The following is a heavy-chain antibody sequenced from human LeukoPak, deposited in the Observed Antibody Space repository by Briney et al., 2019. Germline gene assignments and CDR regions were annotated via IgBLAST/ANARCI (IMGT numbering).Heavy chain of an antibody. J-gene: IGHJ6*02. CDR2: IYYSGST. CDR3: ARHGPLGQLWFSSSYYYYGMDV. V-gene: IGHV4-39*01. CDR1: GGSINSDTCY. D-gene: IGHD5-18*01. Sequence: SETLSLTCTVSGGSINSDTCYWGWIRQPPGKGLEWIADIYYSGSTYYNPSLKSRVTISVDTSKNQFPLKLSSVTAADTAVYYCARHGPLGQLWFSSSYYYYGMDVWGQGTTVTVSS.